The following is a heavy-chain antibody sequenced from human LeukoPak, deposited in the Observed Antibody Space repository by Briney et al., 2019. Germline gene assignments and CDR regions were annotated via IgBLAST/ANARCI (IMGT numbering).Heavy chain of an antibody. CDR2: ISDSGAST. Sequence: PGGSLSLSCTASGFTFSSYAMTWVRQAPGKGLQWVSSISDSGASTYYADSVKGRFTISRDNSKNTLSLQMNSLRAEDTAVYYCVKDLGRYRNNCFDYWGQGTLVTVSS. V-gene: IGHV3-23*01. CDR3: VKDLGRYRNNCFDY. D-gene: IGHD1-26*01. CDR1: GFTFSSYA. J-gene: IGHJ4*02.